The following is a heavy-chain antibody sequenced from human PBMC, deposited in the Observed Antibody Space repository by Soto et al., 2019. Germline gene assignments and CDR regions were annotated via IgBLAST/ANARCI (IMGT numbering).Heavy chain of an antibody. CDR3: ARLPHYSSRNYYYYGMDV. V-gene: IGHV4-34*01. CDR1: GGSFSGYY. CDR2: INHSGST. Sequence: SETLSLTCAVYGGSFSGYYWSWIRQPPGKGLEWIGEINHSGSTNYNPSLKSRVTISVDTSKNQFSLKLSSVTAADTAVYYCARLPHYSSRNYYYYGMDVWGQGTTVTVSS. D-gene: IGHD6-13*01. J-gene: IGHJ6*02.